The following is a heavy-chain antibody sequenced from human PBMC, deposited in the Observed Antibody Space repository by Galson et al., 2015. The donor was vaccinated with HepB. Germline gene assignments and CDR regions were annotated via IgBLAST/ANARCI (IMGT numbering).Heavy chain of an antibody. V-gene: IGHV3-11*01. J-gene: IGHJ6*02. CDR1: GFTFSDCY. Sequence: SLRLSCAASGFTFSDCYMSWIRQAPGKGLEWVSYISSSGSTIYYADSVKGRFTISRDNAKNSLYLQMNSLRAEDTAVYYCARDTAAQKYYYYYGMDVWGQGTTVTVSS. D-gene: IGHD4-17*01. CDR2: ISSSGSTI. CDR3: ARDTAAQKYYYYYGMDV.